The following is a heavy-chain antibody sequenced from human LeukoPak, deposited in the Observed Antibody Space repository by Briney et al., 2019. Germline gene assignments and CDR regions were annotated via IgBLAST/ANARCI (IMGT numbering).Heavy chain of an antibody. Sequence: PGGSLRLSCAASGFTFSSYSMNWVRQAPGKGLEWVSSISSSSSYIYYADSVKGRFTISRDNAKNSLYLQMNSLRAEDTAVYYCARDGYCRSTSCLDYYYGMDVWGKGPRSPSPQ. J-gene: IGHJ6*01. V-gene: IGHV3-21*01. CDR2: ISSSSSYI. CDR3: ARDGYCRSTSCLDYYYGMDV. D-gene: IGHD2-2*03. CDR1: GFTFSSYS.